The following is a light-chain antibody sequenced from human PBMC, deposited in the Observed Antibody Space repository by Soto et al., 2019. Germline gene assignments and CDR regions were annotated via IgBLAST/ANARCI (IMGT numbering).Light chain of an antibody. CDR3: AAWDDTLNGLV. CDR1: TSNIGSNI. V-gene: IGLV1-44*01. CDR2: NNN. Sequence: QSVLTQPPSASGTPGQRITFSCSGRTSNIGSNIVAWYQHLPGTAPKLLIYNNNQRPSGVPDRFFGSKSGTSASLAISGLQPDDESHYYCAAWDDTLNGLVFGGGTKLTVL. J-gene: IGLJ3*02.